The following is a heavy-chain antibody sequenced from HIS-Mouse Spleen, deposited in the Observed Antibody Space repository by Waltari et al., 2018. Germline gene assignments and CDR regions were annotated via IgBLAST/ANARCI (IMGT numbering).Heavy chain of an antibody. D-gene: IGHD5-12*01. V-gene: IGHV3-7*01. CDR1: GFTFSSYW. CDR3: ARERRGPGWFDP. CDR2: IKQDGSEK. Sequence: EVQLVESGGGLVQPGGSLRLHCSASGFTFSSYWMCCVRQAPGKGLEWVANIKQDGSEKYYVDSVKGRFTISRDNAKNSLYLQMNSLRAEDTAVYYCARERRGPGWFDPWGQGTLVTVSS. J-gene: IGHJ5*02.